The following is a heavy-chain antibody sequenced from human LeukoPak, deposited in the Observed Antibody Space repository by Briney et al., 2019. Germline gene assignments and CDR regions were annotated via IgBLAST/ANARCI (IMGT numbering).Heavy chain of an antibody. J-gene: IGHJ4*02. D-gene: IGHD6-19*01. V-gene: IGHV3-33*01. Sequence: GESLTLSCAAYGFIFSSYGMYWVRQAPGKGLEWVAVIWYDGSTKYYADFVKGLFTISRDNSKNTLYLKVNSLRAEDTAVYYCARDELAVAKKGFLDSWGQGTLVTVSS. CDR1: GFIFSSYG. CDR2: IWYDGSTK. CDR3: ARDELAVAKKGFLDS.